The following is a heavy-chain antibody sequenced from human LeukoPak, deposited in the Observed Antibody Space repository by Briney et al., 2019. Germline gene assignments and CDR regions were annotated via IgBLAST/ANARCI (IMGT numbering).Heavy chain of an antibody. CDR2: IQSDGSTK. CDR3: ARNVLGTDY. CDR1: GFTLSGSG. Sequence: GGSLRLSCAAPGFTLSGSGMHWLRQAPGKGLEWVAFIQSDGSTKDYAESVKGRFTVSRDNSKNTVYLQMNSLRPEDTAVYYCARNVLGTDYWGQGTQVTVSS. D-gene: IGHD3-16*01. J-gene: IGHJ4*02. V-gene: IGHV3-30*02.